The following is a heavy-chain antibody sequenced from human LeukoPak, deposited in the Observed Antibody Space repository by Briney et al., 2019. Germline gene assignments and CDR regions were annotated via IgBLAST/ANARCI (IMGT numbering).Heavy chain of an antibody. CDR2: IYYSGST. J-gene: IGHJ3*02. Sequence: SETLSLTCTVSGGSISSGGYYWSWIRQHPGKGLEWIGYIYYSGSTYYNPFLKSRVTISVDTSKNQFSLKLSSVAAADTAVYYCAREAKSVTLHPGAFDIWGQGTMVTVSS. V-gene: IGHV4-31*03. CDR1: GGSISSGGYY. D-gene: IGHD4-17*01. CDR3: AREAKSVTLHPGAFDI.